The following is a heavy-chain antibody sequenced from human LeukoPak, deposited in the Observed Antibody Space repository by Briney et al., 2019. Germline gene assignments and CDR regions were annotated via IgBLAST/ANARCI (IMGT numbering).Heavy chain of an antibody. Sequence: AGGSLRLSCAASGFTFSSYAMHWVRQAPGKGLEWVAVISYDGSNKYYADSVKGRFTTSRDNSKNTLYLQMNSLRAEDTAVYYCASSWGSAIDFWGQGTLVTVSS. V-gene: IGHV3-30-3*01. D-gene: IGHD3-16*01. CDR3: ASSWGSAIDF. CDR1: GFTFSSYA. J-gene: IGHJ4*02. CDR2: ISYDGSNK.